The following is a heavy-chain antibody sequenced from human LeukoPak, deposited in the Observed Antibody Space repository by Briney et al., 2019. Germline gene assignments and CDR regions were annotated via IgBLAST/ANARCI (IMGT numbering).Heavy chain of an antibody. CDR1: GASITSSNW. CDR3: ARDIQWLRGGVYYLDD. Sequence: PSETLSLTCAVSGASITSSNWWNWVRQPPGKGLEWIGEIYHSGSSNYNPSLESRVTISVDKSKNQFSLNLTSVTAADTAVYYCARDIQWLRGGVYYLDDWGQGTLVTVSS. D-gene: IGHD5-12*01. CDR2: IYHSGSS. V-gene: IGHV4-4*02. J-gene: IGHJ4*02.